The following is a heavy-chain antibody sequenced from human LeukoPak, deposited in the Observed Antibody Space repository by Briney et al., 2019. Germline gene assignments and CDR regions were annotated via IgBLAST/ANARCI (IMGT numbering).Heavy chain of an antibody. J-gene: IGHJ4*02. CDR1: GGSISSYY. Sequence: SETLSLTCTVSGGSISSYYWSWIRQPPGKGLECIGYIYYSGSTICNPSLKSRVTISVDTSKNQFSLKLNSVTAADTAVYYCARGLQVGNTGYYFDYWGQGTLVTVSS. V-gene: IGHV4-59*01. CDR2: IYYSGST. CDR3: ARGLQVGNTGYYFDY. D-gene: IGHD1-26*01.